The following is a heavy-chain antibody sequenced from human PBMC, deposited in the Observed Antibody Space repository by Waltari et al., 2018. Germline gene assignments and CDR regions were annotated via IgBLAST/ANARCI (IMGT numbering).Heavy chain of an antibody. CDR3: ARDPARRADY. CDR2: IKPDGSQT. Sequence: EVQLVESGGGLVQPGGSLRLSCVASGFTLSNYWMHWVPQAPGKGPEWVAHIKPDGSQTDYVDSVKGRFAISRDNARNSLYLQMNSLRADDTAIYYCARDPARRADYWGQGTLVTVSS. J-gene: IGHJ4*02. V-gene: IGHV3-7*01. CDR1: GFTLSNYW.